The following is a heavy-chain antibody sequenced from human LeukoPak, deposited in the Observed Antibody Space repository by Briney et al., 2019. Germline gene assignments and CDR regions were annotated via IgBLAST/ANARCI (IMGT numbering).Heavy chain of an antibody. CDR2: IYSGGST. CDR1: GFTVSSNY. J-gene: IGHJ3*02. Sequence: QAGGSLRLSCAASGFTVSSNYMSWVRQAPGKGLGWVSVIYSGGSTYYADSVKGRFTISRDNSKNTLYLQMNSLRAEDTAVYYCARDAYDSSGYSHAFDIWGQGTMVTVSS. V-gene: IGHV3-53*01. D-gene: IGHD3-22*01. CDR3: ARDAYDSSGYSHAFDI.